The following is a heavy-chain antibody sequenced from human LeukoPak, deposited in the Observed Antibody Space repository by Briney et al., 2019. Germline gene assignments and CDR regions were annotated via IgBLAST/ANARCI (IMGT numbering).Heavy chain of an antibody. J-gene: IGHJ6*03. V-gene: IGHV1-69*13. Sequence: ASVKVSCKASGGTFSGYAISWVGQAAGQEREWRGGIIPILGTANYAQKFQGRVTMTADQPTSTAYMELSSLRSEATAVYYCARGTTPYGDYANYDYFYYLDVWGKGTTVTVSS. CDR3: ARGTTPYGDYANYDYFYYLDV. CDR1: GGTFSGYA. CDR2: IIPILGTA. D-gene: IGHD4-17*01.